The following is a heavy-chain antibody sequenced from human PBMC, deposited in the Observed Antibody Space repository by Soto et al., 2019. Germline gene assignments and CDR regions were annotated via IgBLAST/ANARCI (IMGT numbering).Heavy chain of an antibody. CDR2: INHSGST. CDR3: ARGTYSYGTGLLTYYYYYGMDV. J-gene: IGHJ6*02. V-gene: IGHV4-34*01. D-gene: IGHD5-18*01. CDR1: GGSFSGYY. Sequence: PSETLSLTCAVYGGSFSGYYWSWIRQPPGKGLEWIGEINHSGSTNYNPSLKSRVTISVDTSKNQFSLKLSSVTAADTAVYYCARGTYSYGTGLLTYYYYYGMDVWGQGTTVTVSS.